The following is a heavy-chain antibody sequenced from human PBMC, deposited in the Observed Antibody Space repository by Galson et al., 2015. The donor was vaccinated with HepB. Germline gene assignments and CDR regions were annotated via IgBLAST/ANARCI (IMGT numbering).Heavy chain of an antibody. J-gene: IGHJ4*02. D-gene: IGHD1-1*01. CDR2: IRSDESNK. Sequence: SLRLSCAASGFIFSAYGMHWVRQAPGKGLEWVAFIRSDESNKYYADSVKGRFTISRDISKNTLYLQMNSLRTDDTAVYYCVKDSYDSDPFDYWGQGTLVTVSS. CDR3: VKDSYDSDPFDY. V-gene: IGHV3-30*02. CDR1: GFIFSAYG.